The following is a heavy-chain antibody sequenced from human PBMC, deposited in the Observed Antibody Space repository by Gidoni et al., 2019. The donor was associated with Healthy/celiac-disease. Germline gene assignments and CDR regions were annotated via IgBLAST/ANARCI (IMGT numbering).Heavy chain of an antibody. V-gene: IGHV3-48*04. CDR2: ISSSSSTI. D-gene: IGHD4-17*01. J-gene: IGHJ6*02. CDR3: ARRPPTGSYYYYGMDV. Sequence: EVQLVESGGGLVQPGGSLRLSCAASGFTFSSYSMNWVRQAPGKGLEWVSYISSSSSTIYYADSVKGRFTISRDNAKNSLYLQMNSLRAEDTAVYYCARRPPTGSYYYYGMDVWGQGTTVTVSS. CDR1: GFTFSSYS.